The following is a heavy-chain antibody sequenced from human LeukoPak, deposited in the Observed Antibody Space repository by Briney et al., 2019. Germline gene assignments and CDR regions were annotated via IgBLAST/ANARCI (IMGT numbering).Heavy chain of an antibody. CDR2: IYTSGST. J-gene: IGHJ4*02. V-gene: IGHV4-4*07. D-gene: IGHD6-6*01. CDR1: GGSISSYY. Sequence: PSETLSLTCTVSGGSISSYYWSWIRQPAGKGLEWIGRIYTSGSTNYNPSLKSRVTMSVDTSKNQFSLKLSSVTAADTAVYYCARGPGEIIAARPDRGGPFDYWGQGTLVTVSS. CDR3: ARGPGEIIAARPDRGGPFDY.